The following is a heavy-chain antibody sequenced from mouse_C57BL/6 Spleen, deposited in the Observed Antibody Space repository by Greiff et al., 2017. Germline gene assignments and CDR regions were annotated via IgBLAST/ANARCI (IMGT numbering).Heavy chain of an antibody. Sequence: QVQLQQSGAELARPGASVKLSCKASGYTFTSYGISWVKQRTGQGLEWIGEIYPRSGNTYYNEKFKGKATLTADKSSSTAYMELRSLTSEDSAVXICAGGAYDGYYYARDYWGQGTSVTVSA. CDR2: IYPRSGNT. CDR1: GYTFTSYG. J-gene: IGHJ4*01. V-gene: IGHV1-81*01. CDR3: AGGAYDGYYYARDY. D-gene: IGHD1-1*01.